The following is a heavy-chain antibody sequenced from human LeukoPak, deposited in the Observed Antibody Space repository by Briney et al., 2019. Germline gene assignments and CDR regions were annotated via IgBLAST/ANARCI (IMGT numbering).Heavy chain of an antibody. V-gene: IGHV1-2*02. CDR2: INPNSCGT. CDR3: ARDPTLLWFGELLSYYYYYGMDI. J-gene: IGHJ6*02. D-gene: IGHD3-10*01. CDR1: VYTFTIYY. Sequence: GASVKVSFKSSVYTFTIYYMHWVRQAPGQGLEWMGWINPNSCGTNYAQKFQGRVTMTRDTSISTAYMELSRLRSDDTAVYYCARDPTLLWFGELLSYYYYYGMDIWGQGTTVTVSS.